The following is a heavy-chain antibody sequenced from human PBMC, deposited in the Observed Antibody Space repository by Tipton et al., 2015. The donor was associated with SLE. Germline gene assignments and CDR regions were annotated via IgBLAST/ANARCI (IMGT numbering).Heavy chain of an antibody. J-gene: IGHJ4*02. Sequence: SLTCTVSGVSISSGGHYWSWLRQLPGKGLEWIGYLYYSGSTEYNPSLKSRVTISIDSSKSQLSLNLRSVTAADTAVYYCARDPGMSRYLDGRYFDYWGRGTQVTVSS. CDR3: ARDPGMSRYLDGRYFDY. CDR2: LYYSGST. CDR1: GVSISSGGHY. D-gene: IGHD3-9*01. V-gene: IGHV4-31*03.